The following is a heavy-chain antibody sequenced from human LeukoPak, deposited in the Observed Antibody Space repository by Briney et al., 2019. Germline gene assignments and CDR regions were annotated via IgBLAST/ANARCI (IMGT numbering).Heavy chain of an antibody. CDR2: IWYDGSNK. Sequence: GGSLRLSCAASGFTFSSYGMHWVRQAPGKGLEGVAVIWYDGSNKYYADSVKGRFTISRDNSKNTLYLQMNSLRAEDTAVYYCAKDVGIENYFDYGGQGTLVTVSS. CDR1: GFTFSSYG. J-gene: IGHJ4*02. D-gene: IGHD5-24*01. V-gene: IGHV3-33*06. CDR3: AKDVGIENYFDY.